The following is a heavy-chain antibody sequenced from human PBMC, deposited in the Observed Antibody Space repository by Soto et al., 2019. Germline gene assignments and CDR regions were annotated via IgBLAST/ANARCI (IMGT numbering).Heavy chain of an antibody. CDR3: ARDTETLGPRANDALDI. CDR2: INAGSGNT. D-gene: IGHD3-3*02. J-gene: IGHJ3*02. Sequence: ASVKVSCKATGYTFSSYTMNWVRQAPGQSLEWMGWINAGSGNTKYSQNFQGRVSITRDTSASTVYMELTGLTSEDTAVYYCARDTETLGPRANDALDIWGQGTIVTVS. CDR1: GYTFSSYT. V-gene: IGHV1-3*01.